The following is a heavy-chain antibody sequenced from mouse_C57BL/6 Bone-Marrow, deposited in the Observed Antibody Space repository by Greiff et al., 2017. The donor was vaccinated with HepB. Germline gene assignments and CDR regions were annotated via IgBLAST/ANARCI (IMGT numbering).Heavy chain of an antibody. CDR2: INPSNGGT. CDR1: GYTFTSYW. Sequence: VQLQQPGTELVKPGASVKLSCKASGYTFTSYWMHWVKQRPGQGLEWIGNINPSNGGTNYNEKFKSKATLTVDKSSSTAYMEHSSLTSEDSAVYYCNTFLYVCDPFAYWGQGTLVSVSA. D-gene: IGHD2-3*01. V-gene: IGHV1-53*01. CDR3: NTFLYVCDPFAY. J-gene: IGHJ3*01.